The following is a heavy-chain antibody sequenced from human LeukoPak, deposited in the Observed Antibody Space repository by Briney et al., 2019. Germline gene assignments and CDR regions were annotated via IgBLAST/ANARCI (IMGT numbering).Heavy chain of an antibody. J-gene: IGHJ6*03. V-gene: IGHV4-30-4*08. D-gene: IGHD3-10*01. CDR3: ARHGGGSGRDYYYYYMDV. Sequence: SQTLSLTCTVSGGSISSGDYYWSWIRQPPGKGLEWIGYIYYSGSTYYNPSLKSRVTISVDTSKNQFSLKLSSVTAADTAVYYCARHGGGSGRDYYYYYMDVWGKGTTVTVSS. CDR1: GGSISSGDYY. CDR2: IYYSGST.